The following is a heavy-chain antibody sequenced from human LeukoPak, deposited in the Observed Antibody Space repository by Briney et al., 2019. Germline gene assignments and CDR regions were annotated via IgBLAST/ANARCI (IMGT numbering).Heavy chain of an antibody. J-gene: IGHJ4*02. CDR3: ARDSIGYCSGGSCSDY. Sequence: PSETLSLTCTVSGGSISNYYWSWIRQPPGKGLEWIGYIYYSGSTNYNPSLKSRVTISVDTSKNHFSLKLSSVTAADTAVYYCARDSIGYCSGGSCSDYWGQGTLVTVSS. CDR2: IYYSGST. D-gene: IGHD2-15*01. V-gene: IGHV4-59*12. CDR1: GGSISNYY.